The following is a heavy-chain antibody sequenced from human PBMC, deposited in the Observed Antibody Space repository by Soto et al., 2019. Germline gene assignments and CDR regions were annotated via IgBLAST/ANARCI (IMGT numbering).Heavy chain of an antibody. D-gene: IGHD3-10*01. CDR1: GFTFTSSA. V-gene: IGHV1-58*01. CDR2: IVVGSGNT. CDR3: AALYGSGSYWDY. Sequence: SVKVSCKASGFTFTSSAVQWVRQARGQRLEWIGWIVVGSGNTNYAQKFQERVTITRDMSTSTAYMELSSLRSEDTAVYYCAALYGSGSYWDYWGQGTLVTIS. J-gene: IGHJ4*02.